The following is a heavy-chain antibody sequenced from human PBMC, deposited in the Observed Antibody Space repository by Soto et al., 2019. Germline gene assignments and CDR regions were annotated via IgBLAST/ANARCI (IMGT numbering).Heavy chain of an antibody. CDR3: TRGGYRHAFDM. CDR1: GFTFSTYW. J-gene: IGHJ3*02. CDR2: VNNDGGGT. Sequence: EVQLVESGGGLVQPGGSLRLSCAGSGFTFSTYWMHWVRQAPGKGLVWVSRVNNDGGGTIYADSVKGRFTISRDNAKNTLYLQMNSLRAEDTALYFCTRGGYRHAFDMWGQGTMVTVSS. V-gene: IGHV3-74*01. D-gene: IGHD6-13*01.